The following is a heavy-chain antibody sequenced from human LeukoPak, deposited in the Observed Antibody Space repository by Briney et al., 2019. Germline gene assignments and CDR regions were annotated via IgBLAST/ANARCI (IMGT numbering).Heavy chain of an antibody. V-gene: IGHV3-7*01. J-gene: IGHJ4*02. CDR3: ARGGAVAGKYVY. D-gene: IGHD6-19*01. CDR1: GFTFSNYW. CDR2: IKKEDGYEK. Sequence: PGGSLRLSCAGSGFTFSNYWMSWVRQAPGKGLEWVASIKKEDGYEKIYVDSVKGRFTISRDNAENSVYLQMNSLRVEDTAMYYCARGGAVAGKYVYWGQGTLVTVSS.